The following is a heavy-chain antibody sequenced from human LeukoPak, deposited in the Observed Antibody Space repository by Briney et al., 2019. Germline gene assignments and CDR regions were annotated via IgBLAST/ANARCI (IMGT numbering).Heavy chain of an antibody. CDR2: ISGSSSDI. V-gene: IGHV3-21*01. J-gene: IGHJ4*02. CDR1: AFTFSSYS. Sequence: GGSLRLSCAGSAFTFSSYSMNWVRQAPGKGLEWVSSISGSSSDIHYADSVKGRFTISRDNAKNSLYLQMKSLGAEDTAVYYCARRGYHDYSGFDYWGQGTLVTVSS. CDR3: ARRGYHDYSGFDY. D-gene: IGHD1-26*01.